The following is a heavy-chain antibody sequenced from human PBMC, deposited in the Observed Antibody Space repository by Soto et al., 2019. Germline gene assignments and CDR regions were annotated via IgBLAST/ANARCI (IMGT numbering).Heavy chain of an antibody. V-gene: IGHV1-18*01. CDR3: ARRWYDSSGYENWFDP. D-gene: IGHD3-22*01. CDR1: GYTFTSYG. J-gene: IGHJ5*02. Sequence: QVQLVQSGAEVKKPGASVKVSCKASGYTFTSYGISWVRQAPGQGLEWMGWISAYNGNTNYAQKLQGRVTMTTDRTTSTAYVELRSLISDDTAVYYCARRWYDSSGYENWFDPWGQGTLVTVSS. CDR2: ISAYNGNT.